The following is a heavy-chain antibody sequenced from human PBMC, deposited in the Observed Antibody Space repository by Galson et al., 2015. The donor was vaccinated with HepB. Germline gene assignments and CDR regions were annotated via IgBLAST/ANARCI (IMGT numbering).Heavy chain of an antibody. V-gene: IGHV6-1*01. CDR3: ARGPTYYDFWSGYYPN. CDR1: GDSVSSNGAA. D-gene: IGHD3-3*01. Sequence: CAISGDSVSSNGAAWNWIRQSPSRGLEWLGRTYYRSKWYNDYAVSVKSRITINPDTSKNQFSLQLNSVTPEDTAVYYCARGPTYYDFWSGYYPNWGQGTLVTVSS. CDR2: TYYRSKWYN. J-gene: IGHJ4*02.